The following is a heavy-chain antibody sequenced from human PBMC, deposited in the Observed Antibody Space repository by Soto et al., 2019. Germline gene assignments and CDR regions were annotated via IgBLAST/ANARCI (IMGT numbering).Heavy chain of an antibody. J-gene: IGHJ5*02. CDR2: IIPILGIA. Sequence: QVQLVQSGAEVKKPGSSVKVSCKASGGTFSSYTISWVRQAPGQGLEWMGRIIPILGIANYAQKFQGSVTITADKPTSTAYMELSSLRSEDTAVYYCARAEYSSSWYNWFDPWGQGTLVTVSS. CDR3: ARAEYSSSWYNWFDP. V-gene: IGHV1-69*02. D-gene: IGHD6-13*01. CDR1: GGTFSSYT.